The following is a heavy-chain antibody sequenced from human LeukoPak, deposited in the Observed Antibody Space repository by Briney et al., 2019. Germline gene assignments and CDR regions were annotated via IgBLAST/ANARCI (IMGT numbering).Heavy chain of an antibody. CDR3: ARVVWGYHAFDI. Sequence: ASVKVSCKASGYTFTSYDINWVRQATGQGLEWMGWMNPNSGNTGYAQKFQGRVTITRNTSISTAYMELSSLRSEDTAVYYCARVVWGYHAFDIWGQGTMVTVSS. D-gene: IGHD3-16*01. J-gene: IGHJ3*02. CDR2: MNPNSGNT. V-gene: IGHV1-8*03. CDR1: GYTFTSYD.